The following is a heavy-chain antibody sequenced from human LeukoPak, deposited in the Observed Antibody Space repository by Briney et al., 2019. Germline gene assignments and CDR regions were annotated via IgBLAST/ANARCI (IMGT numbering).Heavy chain of an antibody. CDR1: GFTSRNYY. CDR3: ARDFGWYYFDY. CDR2: ISLDGNNE. J-gene: IGHJ4*02. D-gene: IGHD3-9*01. Sequence: GGSLRLSCAASGFTSRNYYMHWVRQAPGKGLEWVAVISLDGNNEYYADSVKGRFSLSRDNSMNTLYLQLNSLRTEDTAMYYCARDFGWYYFDYWGQGTLVTVSS. V-gene: IGHV3-30-3*01.